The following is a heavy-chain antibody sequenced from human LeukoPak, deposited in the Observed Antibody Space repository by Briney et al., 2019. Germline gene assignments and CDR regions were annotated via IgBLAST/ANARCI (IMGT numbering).Heavy chain of an antibody. CDR1: GFTFSSYA. V-gene: IGHV3-23*01. CDR3: AKDGIHDYGDYVFSN. J-gene: IGHJ4*02. D-gene: IGHD4-17*01. Sequence: PGASLRLSCAASGFTFSSYAMSWVRQAPGKGLEWVSAISGSGGSTYYADSVKGRFTTSRDNSKNTLYLQMNSLRAEDTAVYYCAKDGIHDYGDYVFSNWGQGTLVTVSS. CDR2: ISGSGGST.